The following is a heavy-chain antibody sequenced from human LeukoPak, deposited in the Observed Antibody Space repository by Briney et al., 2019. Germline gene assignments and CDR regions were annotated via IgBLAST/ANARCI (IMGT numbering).Heavy chain of an antibody. CDR1: GFTFNSYW. CDR3: ARHSRGSPIDD. Sequence: GGSLRLSCAASGFTFNSYWMRWVRQAPEKGPEWLANIRQDGSDKQYVDSVKGRLTISRDNAKNSLYLQMNSLSAEDTAVYYCARHSRGSPIDDWGQGTLVTVSS. J-gene: IGHJ4*02. CDR2: IRQDGSDK. D-gene: IGHD2-15*01. V-gene: IGHV3-7*01.